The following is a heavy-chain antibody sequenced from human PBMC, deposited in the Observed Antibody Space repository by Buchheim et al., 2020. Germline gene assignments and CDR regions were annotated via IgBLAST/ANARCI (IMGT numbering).Heavy chain of an antibody. J-gene: IGHJ6*02. CDR1: GGSFSGYY. V-gene: IGHV4-34*01. CDR3: ASIAAGNGMDV. D-gene: IGHD6-6*01. Sequence: QVQLQQWGAGLLKPSETLSLTCAVYGGSFSGYYWSWIRQPPGKGLEWIGEINHSGSTNYNPSLKSRVTISLDTYKNHFFLQLSSVTAADTPVYYCASIAAGNGMDVWGQGTT. CDR2: INHSGST.